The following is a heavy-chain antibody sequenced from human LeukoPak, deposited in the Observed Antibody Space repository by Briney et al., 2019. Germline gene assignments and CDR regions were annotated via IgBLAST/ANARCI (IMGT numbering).Heavy chain of an antibody. J-gene: IGHJ4*02. CDR3: GRDNGDYVLDY. V-gene: IGHV1-2*02. CDR2: INPNSGGT. Sequence: VSVKVSCKASGYTFTDYYMHWVRQAPGQGLEWVGWINPNSGGTKYAQKFQGRVTMTRDTSISTAYMEVSRLRSEDTAVYHCGRDNGDYVLDYWGQGTLVTVSS. D-gene: IGHD4-17*01. CDR1: GYTFTDYY.